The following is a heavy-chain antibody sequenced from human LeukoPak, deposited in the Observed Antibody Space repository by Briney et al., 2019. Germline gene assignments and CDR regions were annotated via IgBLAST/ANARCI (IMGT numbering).Heavy chain of an antibody. Sequence: AAVKDCCRASDYTFTSYSIRWVRQALGQGLELMGWITTYNGNTNYAQELQGRVTMTTDTSTSTAYMDLRGLRSDDTAVYYCARGYDYGDYVGDFDYWGQGTLVTVSS. D-gene: IGHD4-17*01. CDR1: DYTFTSYS. V-gene: IGHV1-18*01. CDR2: ITTYNGNT. CDR3: ARGYDYGDYVGDFDY. J-gene: IGHJ4*02.